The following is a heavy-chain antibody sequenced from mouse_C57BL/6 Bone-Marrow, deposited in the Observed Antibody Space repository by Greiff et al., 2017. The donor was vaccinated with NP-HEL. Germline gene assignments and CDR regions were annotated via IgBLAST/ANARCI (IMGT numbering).Heavy chain of an antibody. CDR2: ICSGGSYT. CDR3: ARHYYSNCFDY. J-gene: IGHJ2*01. CDR1: GFTFSSYG. D-gene: IGHD2-5*01. V-gene: IGHV5-6*02. Sequence: DVMLVASGGDLVKPGGSLKLSCAASGFTFSSYGMSWVRPTPDKRLEWVATICSGGSYTYYPDSVKGRFTIARDNAKNTLYLQMSSLKSEDTAMYYCARHYYSNCFDYWGQGTTLTVSS.